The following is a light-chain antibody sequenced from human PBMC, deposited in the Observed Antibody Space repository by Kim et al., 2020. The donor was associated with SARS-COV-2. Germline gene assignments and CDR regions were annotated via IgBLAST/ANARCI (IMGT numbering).Light chain of an antibody. CDR2: DAS. J-gene: IGKJ2*01. Sequence: LSTEARPPLSCRASQSVSRDDAWYQQKTGPAPRLILYDASHRATGIPDRLSGSGSGTDFTLAISSLETEDFTVYYCQQRSNWMYTFGQGTRLEI. CDR3: QQRSNWMYT. V-gene: IGKV3-11*01. CDR1: QSVSRD.